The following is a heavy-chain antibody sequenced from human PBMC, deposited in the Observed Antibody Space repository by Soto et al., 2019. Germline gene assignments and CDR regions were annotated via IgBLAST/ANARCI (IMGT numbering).Heavy chain of an antibody. CDR2: ISGSGGST. D-gene: IGHD3-16*02. CDR3: AKDVQGYTFGGVIVSYYFDY. V-gene: IGHV3-23*01. J-gene: IGHJ4*02. Sequence: EVQLLESGGGLVQPGGSLRLSCAASGFTFSSYAMSWVRQAPGKGLEWVSAISGSGGSTYYADSVKGRFTISRDNSKNTLYLQMNSLRAEDTAVYYCAKDVQGYTFGGVIVSYYFDYWGQGTLVTVSS. CDR1: GFTFSSYA.